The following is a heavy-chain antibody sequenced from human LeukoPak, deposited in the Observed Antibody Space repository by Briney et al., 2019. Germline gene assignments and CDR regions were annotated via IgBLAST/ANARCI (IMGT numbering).Heavy chain of an antibody. CDR3: ARHFGTSAYYYGKDV. D-gene: IGHD3-10*01. Sequence: SETLSLTCTDSGGSISVYYWSWLRQPPGKGLEWIGYIYYSGSTNFNPSLKSRVTISVDTSKKQFSLKLSSVTAADTAVYYCARHFGTSAYYYGKDVLVQGTTVTVSS. CDR2: IYYSGST. J-gene: IGHJ6*02. CDR1: GGSISVYY. V-gene: IGHV4-59*08.